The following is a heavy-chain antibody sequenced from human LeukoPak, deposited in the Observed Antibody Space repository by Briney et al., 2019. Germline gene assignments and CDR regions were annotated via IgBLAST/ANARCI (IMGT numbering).Heavy chain of an antibody. CDR3: ARDRDIGTYYYYYGMDV. J-gene: IGHJ6*02. CDR1: DGSINSYY. V-gene: IGHV4-59*01. CDR2: IYYSGST. D-gene: IGHD1-26*01. Sequence: PSETLSLTCSVPDGSINSYYWNWIRRPPGKGLEWIGYIYYSGSTNYNPSLKSRLTISVDTSKNQFSLKLSSVTAADTAVYYCARDRDIGTYYYYYGMDVWGQGTTVTVSS.